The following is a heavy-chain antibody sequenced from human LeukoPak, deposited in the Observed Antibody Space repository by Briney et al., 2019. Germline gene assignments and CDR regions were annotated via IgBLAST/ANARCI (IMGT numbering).Heavy chain of an antibody. CDR2: IIPILGIA. V-gene: IGHV1-69*04. D-gene: IGHD3-10*01. Sequence: ASVKVSCKASGGTFSSYAISWVRQAPGQGLEWMGRIIPILGIANYAQKLQGRVTMTTDTSTSTAYMELRSLRSDDTAVYYCARDHRGGSLGYCGQGTLVTVSS. J-gene: IGHJ4*02. CDR3: ARDHRGGSLGY. CDR1: GGTFSSYA.